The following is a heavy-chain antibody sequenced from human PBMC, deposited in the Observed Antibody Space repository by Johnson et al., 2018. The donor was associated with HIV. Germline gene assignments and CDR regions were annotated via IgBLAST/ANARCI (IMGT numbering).Heavy chain of an antibody. V-gene: IGHV3-66*01. CDR2: IYSGGST. CDR1: GFNFENYG. CDR3: ASLGGPTVTANDAFDI. J-gene: IGHJ3*02. Sequence: EVQLLESGGGVVRPGGSLRLSCAASGFNFENYGMTWIRQAPEKGLEWVSVIYSGGSTYYADSVKGRFTISRDNSKNTLYLQMNSLRAEDTAVYYCASLGGPTVTANDAFDIWGQGTMVTVSS. D-gene: IGHD4-17*01.